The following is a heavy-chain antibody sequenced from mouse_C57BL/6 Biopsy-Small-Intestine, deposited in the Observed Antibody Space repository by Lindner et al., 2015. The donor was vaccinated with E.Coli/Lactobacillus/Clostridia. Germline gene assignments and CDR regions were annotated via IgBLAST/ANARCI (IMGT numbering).Heavy chain of an antibody. J-gene: IGHJ4*01. D-gene: IGHD1-1*01. CDR3: ARAGLVGYCSSSSCHEVDY. CDR2: MNPNTGNA. V-gene: IGHV1-81*01. Sequence: SVKVSCKASGYTFTSYDINWVRQATGQGLEWMGWMNPNTGNAGNAQKFQGRVTMTRDTSISTAYMELSSLRSEDTAVYYCARAGLVGYCSSSSCHEVDYWGQGTLVTVSS. CDR1: GYTFTSYD.